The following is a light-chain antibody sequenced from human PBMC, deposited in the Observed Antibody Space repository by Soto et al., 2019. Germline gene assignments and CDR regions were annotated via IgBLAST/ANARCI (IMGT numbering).Light chain of an antibody. CDR1: EGVSSS. CDR3: QQYNNWFPLT. Sequence: EIVMTQSPASLSVSPGDRVTLSCRASEGVSSSLAWYQQKPGQAPRLLIYGASTRATGIPARFSGSRSGTKDIITISSVQSEDYAVSYCQQYNNWFPLTFGRGTKVEIK. CDR2: GAS. J-gene: IGKJ4*02. V-gene: IGKV3-15*01.